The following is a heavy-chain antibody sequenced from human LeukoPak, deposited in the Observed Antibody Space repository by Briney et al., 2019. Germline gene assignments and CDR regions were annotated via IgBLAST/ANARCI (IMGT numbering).Heavy chain of an antibody. CDR3: AKYSSGWYRGDYFDY. CDR2: ISGSGGST. D-gene: IGHD6-19*01. Sequence: PGGSLRLSCAASGFTFSSYAMSWVRQAPGKGLEWVSSISGSGGSTYYADSVKGRFTISRDNSKNTLYLQMNSLRAEDTAVYYCAKYSSGWYRGDYFDYWGQGTPVTVSS. V-gene: IGHV3-23*01. CDR1: GFTFSSYA. J-gene: IGHJ4*02.